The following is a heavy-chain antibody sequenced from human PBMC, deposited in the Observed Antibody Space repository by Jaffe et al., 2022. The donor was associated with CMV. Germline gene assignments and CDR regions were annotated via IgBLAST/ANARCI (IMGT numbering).Heavy chain of an antibody. CDR1: GFTFSSYD. CDR2: IGTAGDT. V-gene: IGHV3-13*01. Sequence: EVQLVESGGGLVQPGGSLRLSCAASGFTFSSYDMHWVRQATGKGLEWVSAIGTAGDTYYPGSVKGRFTISRENAKNSLYLQMNSLRAGDTAVYYCARDLRYYDILTGYPYYYGMDVWGQGTTVTVSS. CDR3: ARDLRYYDILTGYPYYYGMDV. J-gene: IGHJ6*02. D-gene: IGHD3-9*01.